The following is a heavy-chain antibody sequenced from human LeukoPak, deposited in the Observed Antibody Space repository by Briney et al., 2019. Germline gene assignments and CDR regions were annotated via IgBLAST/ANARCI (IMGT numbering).Heavy chain of an antibody. V-gene: IGHV3-23*01. Sequence: PGGSLRLSCAASGFTFSVYAMIWVRQAPGKGLEWVSAISGSGGNTYYADSVKGRFTISRDNSKNTLYLQMNSLRAEDTAIYYCAKGVLPTGFDYWGQGTLVTVSS. J-gene: IGHJ4*02. D-gene: IGHD3-10*01. CDR2: ISGSGGNT. CDR3: AKGVLPTGFDY. CDR1: GFTFSVYA.